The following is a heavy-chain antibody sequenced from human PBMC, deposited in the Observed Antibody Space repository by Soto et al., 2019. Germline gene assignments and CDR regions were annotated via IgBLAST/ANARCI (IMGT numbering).Heavy chain of an antibody. D-gene: IGHD3-16*01. Sequence: EVQLVESGGGLVQPGGSLRLSCAVSGFDVSTNHMTWVRQAPGKGLEWVSIIYSGGATDYAASVKGRLTISRDNSENTLHLQMNSLRGEDMAKYYCVRNYGAVWGQGTTVIVSS. J-gene: IGHJ6*02. V-gene: IGHV3-66*01. CDR2: IYSGGAT. CDR3: VRNYGAV. CDR1: GFDVSTNH.